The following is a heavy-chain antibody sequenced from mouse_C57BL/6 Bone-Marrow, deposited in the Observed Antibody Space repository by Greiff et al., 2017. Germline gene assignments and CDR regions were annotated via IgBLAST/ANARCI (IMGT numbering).Heavy chain of an antibody. D-gene: IGHD2-12*01. Sequence: QVQLKQPGAELVRPGTSVKLSCKASGYTFTSYWMHWVKQRPGQGLEWIGVIDPSDSYTNYNQKFKGKATLTVDTSSSTAYMQLSSLTSEDSAVYYCAYDFLFDYWGQGTTLTVSS. CDR3: AYDFLFDY. J-gene: IGHJ2*01. CDR2: IDPSDSYT. V-gene: IGHV1-59*01. CDR1: GYTFTSYW.